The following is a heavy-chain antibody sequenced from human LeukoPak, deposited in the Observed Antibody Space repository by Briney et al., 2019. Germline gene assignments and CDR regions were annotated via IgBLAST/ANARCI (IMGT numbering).Heavy chain of an antibody. J-gene: IGHJ4*02. D-gene: IGHD6-19*01. CDR2: IHTSGST. CDR1: GVSISSGNYY. V-gene: IGHV4-61*02. Sequence: SQTLSLTCTVSGVSISSGNYYWTWIRQPAEKGLEWIGRIHTSGSTNYNPSLKSRVTISVDTSKNQFSLKLSSVTAADTAVYYCARDASSGMYYFDYWGQGTLVTVSS. CDR3: ARDASSGMYYFDY.